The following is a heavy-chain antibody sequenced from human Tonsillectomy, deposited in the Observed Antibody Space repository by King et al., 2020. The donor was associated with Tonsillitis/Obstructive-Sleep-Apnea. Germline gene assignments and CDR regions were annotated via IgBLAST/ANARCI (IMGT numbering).Heavy chain of an antibody. J-gene: IGHJ4*02. Sequence: EVQLVESGGVVVQPGGSLRLSCAASGFTFDDYTMHWVRQAPGKGLEWVSLISWDGDSTYYADSVKGRFTISRDNSKNSLYLQMNSLRTEDTALYYCAKARFLEWFPFDYWGQGTLVTVSS. V-gene: IGHV3-43*01. CDR2: ISWDGDST. CDR1: GFTFDDYT. CDR3: AKARFLEWFPFDY. D-gene: IGHD3-3*01.